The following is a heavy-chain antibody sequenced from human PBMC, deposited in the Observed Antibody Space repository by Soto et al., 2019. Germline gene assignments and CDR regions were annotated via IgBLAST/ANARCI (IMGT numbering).Heavy chain of an antibody. CDR1: GGSIRSGENY. V-gene: IGHV4-39*01. Sequence: SDTLSLTCTLSGGSIRSGENYWRWVRQGPGEGLEWIGSIYYSGSTYYNPSLKSRVTISVDTSKNQFSLKLSSVTAADTAVYYCARVLQQPGWENYYYYMDVWGKGTTVTVSS. CDR3: ARVLQQPGWENYYYYMDV. J-gene: IGHJ6*03. D-gene: IGHD6-13*01. CDR2: IYYSGST.